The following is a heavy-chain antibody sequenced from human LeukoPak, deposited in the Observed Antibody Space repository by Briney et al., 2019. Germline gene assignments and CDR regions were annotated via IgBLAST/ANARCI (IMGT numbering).Heavy chain of an antibody. J-gene: IGHJ4*02. CDR3: ARDVRWLRFVFDN. V-gene: IGHV3-48*02. D-gene: IGHD5-12*01. Sequence: SCKASGYTFIGYYIYWVRQAPGKGLEWVSYITSSGSVIYHADSVKGRFAISRDNAKNSLYLEMNSLRDEDTGVYYCARDVRWLRFVFDNWGQGTLVTVSS. CDR1: GYTFIGYY. CDR2: ITSSGSVI.